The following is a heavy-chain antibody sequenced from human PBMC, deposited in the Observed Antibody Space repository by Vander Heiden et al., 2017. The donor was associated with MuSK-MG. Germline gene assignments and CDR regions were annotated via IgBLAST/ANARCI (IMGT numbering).Heavy chain of an antibody. D-gene: IGHD6-13*01. Sequence: QVQLVQSGAEVKKPGASVKVSCKASGYTFTGYYMHWVRQAPGQGLEWMGWINPNSGGTNYAQKVQGRVTMTRDTSISTAYMELRRLRSDDTAVYYCARVEGSSWSGRFDPWGQGTMVTVSS. CDR2: INPNSGGT. CDR1: GYTFTGYY. V-gene: IGHV1-2*02. J-gene: IGHJ5*02. CDR3: ARVEGSSWSGRFDP.